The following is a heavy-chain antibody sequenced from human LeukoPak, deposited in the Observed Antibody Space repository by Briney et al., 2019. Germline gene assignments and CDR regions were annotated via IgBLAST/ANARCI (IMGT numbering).Heavy chain of an antibody. D-gene: IGHD3-22*01. Sequence: ASVKVSCKASGYTFTCYYMHWVRQAPGQGFEWMGIINPSGGSTSYAQKFQGRVTMTRDTSTSTVYMELSSLRSEDTAVYYCAIDLTPYYYDSSGYLLDYRGQGTLVTVSS. V-gene: IGHV1-46*01. J-gene: IGHJ4*02. CDR3: AIDLTPYYYDSSGYLLDY. CDR2: INPSGGST. CDR1: GYTFTCYY.